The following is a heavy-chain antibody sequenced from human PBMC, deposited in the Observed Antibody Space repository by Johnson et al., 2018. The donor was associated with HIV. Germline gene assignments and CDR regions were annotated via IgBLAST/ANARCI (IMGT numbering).Heavy chain of an antibody. Sequence: VQLVESGGGVVQPGGSLRLSCAASGFTFSSYWMNWVRQAPGKGPEWVANIKQDGSEKYYVDSVKGRFTISRDNAKNSLYLQMNSLRAEDTAVYYCAREIEPDDAFDIWGQGTMVTVSS. J-gene: IGHJ3*02. D-gene: IGHD1-14*01. V-gene: IGHV3-7*01. CDR1: GFTFSSYW. CDR2: IKQDGSEK. CDR3: AREIEPDDAFDI.